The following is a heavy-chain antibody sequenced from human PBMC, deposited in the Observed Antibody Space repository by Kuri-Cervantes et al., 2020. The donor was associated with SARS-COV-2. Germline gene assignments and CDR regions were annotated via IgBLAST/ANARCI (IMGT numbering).Heavy chain of an antibody. Sequence: SVKVSCKASGYTFTSYGISWVRQAPGQGLEWMGGIIPIFGTTNYAQKFQGRVTITADKSTCTAYMELSSLRSEDTAVYYCARGRYDFCSGPAGGYPYGMDVWGQGTTVTVSS. CDR1: GYTFTSYG. CDR3: ARGRYDFCSGPAGGYPYGMDV. V-gene: IGHV1-69*06. CDR2: IIPIFGTT. D-gene: IGHD3-3*01. J-gene: IGHJ6*02.